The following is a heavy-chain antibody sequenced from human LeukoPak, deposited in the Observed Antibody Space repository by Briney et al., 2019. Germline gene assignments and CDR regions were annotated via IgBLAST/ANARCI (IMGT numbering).Heavy chain of an antibody. CDR3: ARDRDWSFDY. CDR2: ISPSGGTI. J-gene: IGHJ4*02. D-gene: IGHD2-21*02. V-gene: IGHV3-48*03. CDR1: GFAFSNYE. Sequence: PGGFLRLSCAASGFAFSNYEMNWVRQAPGKGLEWVSYISPSGGTITYADSVKGRFTISRDNAKNTLYLQMNSLRDEDTAVYYCARDRDWSFDYWGQGTLVTVSS.